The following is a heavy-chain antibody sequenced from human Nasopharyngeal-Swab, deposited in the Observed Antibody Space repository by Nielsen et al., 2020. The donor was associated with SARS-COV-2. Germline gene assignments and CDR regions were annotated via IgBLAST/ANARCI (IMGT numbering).Heavy chain of an antibody. CDR2: INSDGSST. V-gene: IGHV3-74*01. CDR1: GFTFSRYW. J-gene: IGHJ6*02. D-gene: IGHD6-19*01. CDR3: ARDLYRQQWPLYNYYGMDV. Sequence: GESLKISCAASGFTFSRYWMHWVRQAPGKGLVRVSRINSDGSSTRYADSVKGRLTISRDNAKNTLYLQMNSLRAEDTAVYYCARDLYRQQWPLYNYYGMDVWGQGTTVTVSS.